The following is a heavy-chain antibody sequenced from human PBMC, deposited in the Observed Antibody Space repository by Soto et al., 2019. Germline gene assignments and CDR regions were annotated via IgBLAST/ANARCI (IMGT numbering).Heavy chain of an antibody. CDR3: ARRDWNEAFDI. J-gene: IGHJ3*02. CDR2: ISYSGNT. V-gene: IGHV4-59*11. D-gene: IGHD1-1*01. CDR1: GGSIGNQY. Sequence: PWETLSLTCTVSGGSIGNQYWTWIRQRPGKGLEWIGHISYSGNTNYNPSLKSRVLISQDTSNNQFSLRLSSVTAADTAVYYCARRDWNEAFDIWGQGTMVTVSS.